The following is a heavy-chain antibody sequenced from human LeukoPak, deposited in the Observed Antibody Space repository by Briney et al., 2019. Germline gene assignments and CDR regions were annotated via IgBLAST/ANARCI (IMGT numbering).Heavy chain of an antibody. J-gene: IGHJ3*02. D-gene: IGHD3-10*01. CDR2: IYYSGGT. Sequence: SETLSLTCTVSGGSISSYYWSWIRQPPGKGLEWIGYIYYSGGTNYNPSLKSRVTISVDTSKNQFSLKLSSVTAADTAVYYCARVGDGGELLSAFDIWGQGTMVTVSS. CDR1: GGSISSYY. CDR3: ARVGDGGELLSAFDI. V-gene: IGHV4-59*01.